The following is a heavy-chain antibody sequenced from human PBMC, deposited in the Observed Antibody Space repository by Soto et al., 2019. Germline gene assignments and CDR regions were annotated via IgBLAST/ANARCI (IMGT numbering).Heavy chain of an antibody. Sequence: SVTMSLTCVVSGGPVSGDDLYWSWIRHLPGKGLEWIANVYHTGTTYYNPSLKSRVSMSVDTSQNQFSLILASVTAADTAGYYSXRALFTAYNILDYHWYFAMDVCCLGTSVTVSS. V-gene: IGHV4-31*02. CDR1: GGPVSGDDLY. J-gene: IGHJ6*02. CDR2: VYHTGTT. D-gene: IGHD1-7*01. CDR3: XRALFTAYNILDYHWYFAMDV.